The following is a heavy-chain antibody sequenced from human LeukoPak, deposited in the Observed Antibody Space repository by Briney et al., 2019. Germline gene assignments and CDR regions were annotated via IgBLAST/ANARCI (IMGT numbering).Heavy chain of an antibody. D-gene: IGHD3-3*01. CDR2: INHSGST. V-gene: IGHV4-34*01. Sequence: SETLSLTCAVYGGSFSGYYWSWIRQPPGKGLEWIGEINHSGSTNYNPSLKSRVTISVDTSKNQFSLKLSSVTAADTAVYYCARDGVAGNWFDPWGQGTLVTVSS. J-gene: IGHJ5*02. CDR3: ARDGVAGNWFDP. CDR1: GGSFSGYY.